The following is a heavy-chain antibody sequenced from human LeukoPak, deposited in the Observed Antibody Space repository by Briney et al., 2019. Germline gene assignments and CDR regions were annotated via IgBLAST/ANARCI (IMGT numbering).Heavy chain of an antibody. CDR2: ISHTGASE. CDR1: GFSISDYY. Sequence: PGGSLRLSCEASGFSISDYYMSWIRQAPGKGLEWVAYISHTGASEFHADPAKGRFAISRDNAQNSVYLQMNSLRVGDTAVYFCVRGVETTLSLDLWGQGSLVTVSS. CDR3: VRGVETTLSLDL. V-gene: IGHV3-11*01. J-gene: IGHJ5*02. D-gene: IGHD1-1*01.